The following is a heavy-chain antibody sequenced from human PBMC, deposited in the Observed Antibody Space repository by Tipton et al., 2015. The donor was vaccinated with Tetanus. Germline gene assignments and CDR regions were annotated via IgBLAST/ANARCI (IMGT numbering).Heavy chain of an antibody. CDR2: IKSKIDGGAI. Sequence: SLRLSCAASGFTFKGFTFTNAWMSWVRQVPGKGLEWVGRIKSKIDGGAIDYAAPMKERFILSRDDSKNMVLLQMNSLRPEDSAVYYCTTSGPGASGGGYWGQGTLVTVSS. CDR1: GFTFKGFTFTNAW. D-gene: IGHD3-16*01. CDR3: TTSGPGASGGGY. J-gene: IGHJ4*02. V-gene: IGHV3-15*01.